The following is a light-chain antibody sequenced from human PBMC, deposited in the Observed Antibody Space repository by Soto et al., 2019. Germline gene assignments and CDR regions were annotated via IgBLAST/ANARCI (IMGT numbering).Light chain of an antibody. J-gene: IGKJ2*01. CDR3: RQYGSSPSYT. CDR2: GAS. V-gene: IGKV3-20*01. Sequence: EIVLTQSPGTLSLSPGERATLSCRASQSVSSSSSLAWYQPKPGQAPRLLIYGASSRATGIPDRFSGSGSATDFTLTISSLEPEDFAVYYCRQYGSSPSYTFGQGTKLEIK. CDR1: QSVSSSSS.